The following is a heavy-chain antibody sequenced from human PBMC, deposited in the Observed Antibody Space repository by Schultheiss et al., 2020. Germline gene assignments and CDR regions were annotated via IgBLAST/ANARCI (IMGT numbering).Heavy chain of an antibody. Sequence: GESLKISCKGSGYSFTSYWIGWVRQMPGKGLEWMGMIYPGDSDTRYSPSFQGQVTISADKSISTAYLQWSSLKASDTAMYYCARHLDLPAPYYYYGMDVWGQGTTVTVA. J-gene: IGHJ6*02. D-gene: IGHD2-2*01. CDR1: GYSFTSYW. CDR3: ARHLDLPAPYYYYGMDV. V-gene: IGHV5-51*01. CDR2: IYPGDSDT.